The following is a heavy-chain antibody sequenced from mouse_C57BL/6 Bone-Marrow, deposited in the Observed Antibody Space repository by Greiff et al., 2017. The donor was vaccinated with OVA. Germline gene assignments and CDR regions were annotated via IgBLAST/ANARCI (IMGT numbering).Heavy chain of an antibody. V-gene: IGHV1-64*01. CDR1: GYPFTSYW. J-gene: IGHJ1*03. CDR3: ARRELTTVVNWYFDV. Sequence: QVQLQQPGAELVKPGASVKLSCKASGYPFTSYWMHWVKQRPGQGLEWIGMIHPNSGSTNYNEKFKSKATLTVDKSSSTAYLQLSSLTSEDSAVYYCARRELTTVVNWYFDVWGTGTTVTVSS. CDR2: IHPNSGST. D-gene: IGHD1-1*01.